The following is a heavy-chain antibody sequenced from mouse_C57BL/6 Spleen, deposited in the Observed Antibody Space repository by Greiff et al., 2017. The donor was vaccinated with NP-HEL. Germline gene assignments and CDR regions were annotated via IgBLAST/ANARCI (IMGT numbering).Heavy chain of an antibody. V-gene: IGHV5-16*01. CDR3: ARVGLGGAMDY. CDR2: INYDGSST. D-gene: IGHD2-4*01. CDR1: GFTFSDYY. Sequence: EVKLMESEGGLVQPGSSMKLSCTASGFTFSDYYMAWVRQVPEKGLEWVANINYDGSSTYYLDSLKSRFIISRDNAKNILYLQMSSLKSEDTATYYCARVGLGGAMDYWGQGTSVTVSS. J-gene: IGHJ4*01.